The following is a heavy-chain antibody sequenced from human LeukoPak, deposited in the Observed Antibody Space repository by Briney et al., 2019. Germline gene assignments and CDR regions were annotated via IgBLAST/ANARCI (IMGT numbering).Heavy chain of an antibody. CDR2: IYYSGRT. J-gene: IGHJ4*02. CDR3: ARGGQTDGYRYYFDY. D-gene: IGHD5-18*01. V-gene: IGHV4-59*01. CDR1: GGSISSYY. Sequence: PSETLSLTCTVSGGSISSYYWSWLRQPPGKGLVWLGYIYYSGRTNYNPSLKSRVTISVDTSNNQFSLKLSSVTAADTAVYYCARGGQTDGYRYYFDYWGQGTQVTVSS.